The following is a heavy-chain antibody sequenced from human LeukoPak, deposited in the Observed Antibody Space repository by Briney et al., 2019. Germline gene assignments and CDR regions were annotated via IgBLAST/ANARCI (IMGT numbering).Heavy chain of an antibody. CDR2: ISSSGSTI. D-gene: IGHD3-22*01. V-gene: IGHV3-11*04. Sequence: GGSLRLSCAASGFTFSDYYMSWIRQAPGKGLEWVSYISSSGSTIYYADSVKGRFTISRDNAKNSLYLQMNSLRAEDTAVYYCASLWNYYDSSGSHDAFDIWGQGTMVTVSS. CDR3: ASLWNYYDSSGSHDAFDI. J-gene: IGHJ3*02. CDR1: GFTFSDYY.